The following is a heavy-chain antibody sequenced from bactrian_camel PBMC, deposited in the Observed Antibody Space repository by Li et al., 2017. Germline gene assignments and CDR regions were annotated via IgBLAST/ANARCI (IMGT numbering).Heavy chain of an antibody. V-gene: IGHV3S53*01. CDR1: GHSRGSNC. D-gene: IGHD1*01. CDR2: IDSDGTT. J-gene: IGHJ4*01. CDR3: AADPAVWRCAVGIVSKVGYKY. Sequence: HVQLVESGGGSVQTGGSLRLSCVVSGHSRGSNCVGWYRLPPGRAPAEREGIAAIDSDGTTSYADSVKGRFTISQDNANNAKVTVYLQMNSLKPEDTAMYYCAADPAVWRCAVGIVSKVGYKYWGRGTQVTVS.